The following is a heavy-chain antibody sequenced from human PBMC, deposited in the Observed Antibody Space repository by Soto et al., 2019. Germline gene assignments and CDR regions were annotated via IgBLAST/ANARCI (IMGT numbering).Heavy chain of an antibody. CDR1: GYTFTGYY. CDR3: ARVEDGYCSSTSCSGDAFDI. CDR2: INPNSGGT. J-gene: IGHJ3*02. Sequence: QVQLVQSGAEVKKPGASVKVSCKASGYTFTGYYMHWVRQAPGQGLEWMGWINPNSGGTNYAQKFQGWVTMTRDTSISTAYMELSRLRSDDTAVYYSARVEDGYCSSTSCSGDAFDIWGQGTMVTVSS. V-gene: IGHV1-2*04. D-gene: IGHD2-2*03.